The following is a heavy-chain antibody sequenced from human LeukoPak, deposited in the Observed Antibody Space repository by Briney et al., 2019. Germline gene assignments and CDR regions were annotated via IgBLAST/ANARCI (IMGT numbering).Heavy chain of an antibody. D-gene: IGHD3-10*01. J-gene: IGHJ4*02. V-gene: IGHV3-30-3*01. Sequence: GGSLRLSCGAWGLSFWDYPMLWLREAPGKGLDWVAYISHDGSNKHYADSVKGRFTISRDNSEKTLYLQMNSLRTEHPTLYYCTRIGYAYSYGSGFDYWSQGTLVTLSS. CDR2: ISHDGSNK. CDR1: GLSFWDYP. CDR3: TRIGYAYSYGSGFDY.